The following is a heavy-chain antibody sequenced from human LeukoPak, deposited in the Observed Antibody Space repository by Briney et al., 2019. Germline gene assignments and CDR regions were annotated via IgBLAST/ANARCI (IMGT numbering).Heavy chain of an antibody. CDR1: GGSISGGNYY. CDR2: ISTTGST. Sequence: SETLSLTCTVSGGSISGGNYYWSWIRQPAGKGLEWIGRISTTGSTDYDPSLKSRLIISIDTSKNQFSLRLSSATAADTAVYYCASHQYGSGSYYHDYWGQGTLVTVSS. D-gene: IGHD3-10*01. CDR3: ASHQYGSGSYYHDY. J-gene: IGHJ4*02. V-gene: IGHV4-61*02.